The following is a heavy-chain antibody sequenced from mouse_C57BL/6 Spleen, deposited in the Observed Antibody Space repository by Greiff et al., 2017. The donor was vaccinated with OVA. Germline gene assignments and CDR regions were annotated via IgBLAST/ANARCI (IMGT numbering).Heavy chain of an antibody. J-gene: IGHJ2*01. D-gene: IGHD4-1*01. CDR2: IDPETGGT. V-gene: IGHV1-15*01. Sequence: QVHVKQSGAELVRPGASVTLSCKASGYTFTDYEMHWVKQTPVHGLEWIGAIDPETGGTAYNQKFKGKAILTADKSSSTAYMELRSLTSEDSAVYYCTRNWDGLDYWGQGTTLTVSS. CDR1: GYTFTDYE. CDR3: TRNWDGLDY.